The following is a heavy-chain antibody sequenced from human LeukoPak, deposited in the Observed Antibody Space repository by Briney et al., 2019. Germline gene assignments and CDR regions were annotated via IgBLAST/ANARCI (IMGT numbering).Heavy chain of an antibody. CDR2: IYTSGST. CDR1: GGSISSGSYY. J-gene: IGHJ4*02. D-gene: IGHD1-26*01. V-gene: IGHV4-61*02. CDR3: ATTFWSGGFLFDY. Sequence: SETLSLTCTVSGGSISSGSYYWSWIRQPAGKGLEWIGRIYTSGSTNYNPSLKSRVTISVDTSKNQFSLKLSSVTAADTAVYYCATTFWSGGFLFDYWGQGTLVTVSS.